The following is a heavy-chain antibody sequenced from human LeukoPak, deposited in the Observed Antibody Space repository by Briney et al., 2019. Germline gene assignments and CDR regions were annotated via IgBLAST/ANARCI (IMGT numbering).Heavy chain of an antibody. J-gene: IGHJ4*02. CDR1: GFTFSSYA. CDR2: ISGSGGST. V-gene: IGHV3-23*01. Sequence: GGSLRLSCAASGFTFSSYAMSWVRQAPGKGLEWVSAISGSGGSTYYADSVKGRFTISRDNSKNTPYLQMNSLRAEDTAVYYCAKEMLHYYGSGSHTPFDYWGQGTLVTVSS. CDR3: AKEMLHYYGSGSHTPFDY. D-gene: IGHD3-10*01.